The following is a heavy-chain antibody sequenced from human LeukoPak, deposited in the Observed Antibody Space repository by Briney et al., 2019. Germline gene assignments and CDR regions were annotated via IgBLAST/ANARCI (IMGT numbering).Heavy chain of an antibody. CDR3: ARGHLVAGKECDYYYGMDV. J-gene: IGHJ6*02. V-gene: IGHV1-69*13. D-gene: IGHD6-19*01. Sequence: ASVKVSCKASGGTFSSYAISWVRQAPGQGLEWMGGIIPIFGTANYAQKFQGRVAITADESTSTAYMELSSLRSEDTAVYYCARGHLVAGKECDYYYGMDVWGQGTTVTVSS. CDR2: IIPIFGTA. CDR1: GGTFSSYA.